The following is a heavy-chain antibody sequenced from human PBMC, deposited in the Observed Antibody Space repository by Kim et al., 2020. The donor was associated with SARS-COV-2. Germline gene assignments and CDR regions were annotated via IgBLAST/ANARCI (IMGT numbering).Heavy chain of an antibody. J-gene: IGHJ6*02. D-gene: IGHD3-10*01. CDR2: IYPGDSDT. Sequence: GESLKISCKGSGYSFTSYWIGWVRQMPGKGLEWMGIIYPGDSDTIYSPSFQGQVTISADKSISTAYLQWSSLKASDTAMYYCARQNYYGSGSYYTPHSYGMDVWGQGTTVTVSS. CDR1: GYSFTSYW. CDR3: ARQNYYGSGSYYTPHSYGMDV. V-gene: IGHV5-51*01.